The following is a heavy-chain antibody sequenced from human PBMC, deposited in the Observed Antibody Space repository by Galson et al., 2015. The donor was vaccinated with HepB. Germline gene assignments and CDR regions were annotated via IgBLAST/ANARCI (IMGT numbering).Heavy chain of an antibody. CDR3: ARLGDLSGYSSA. D-gene: IGHD6-25*01. Sequence: SVKVSCKASGYTFTSFGISWVRQAPGQGLEWMGGISADNGNIKYAQKFRGRVTMTTDTSTSTAYMELGSLRSDDTAVYYCARLGDLSGYSSAWGQGTLVTVSS. J-gene: IGHJ5*02. CDR2: ISADNGNI. CDR1: GYTFTSFG. V-gene: IGHV1-18*01.